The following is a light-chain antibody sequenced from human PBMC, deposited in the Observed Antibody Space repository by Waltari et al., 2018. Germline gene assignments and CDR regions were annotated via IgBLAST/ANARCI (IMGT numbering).Light chain of an antibody. V-gene: IGLV1-40*01. Sequence: QSVLTQPPSVSGAPGQRVTISCTGSSSNIGAGYDVHWYQQLPGTAPKLLIYGNRSRPSGVPDRFSGSKSGTSASLAITGLQAEDEADYYGQSYDSSLSGSVFGGGTKLTVL. J-gene: IGLJ2*01. CDR1: SSNIGAGYD. CDR3: QSYDSSLSGSV. CDR2: GNR.